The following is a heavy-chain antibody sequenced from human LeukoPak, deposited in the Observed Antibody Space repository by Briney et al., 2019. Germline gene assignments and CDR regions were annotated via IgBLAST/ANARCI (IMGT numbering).Heavy chain of an antibody. Sequence: SETLSLTCTVSGGSISSSSYYWGWIRQPPGKGLEWIGSIYYSGSTYYNPSLKSRVTISVDTSKNQFSLKQSSVTAADTAVYYCARRVVGATFNYYFDYWGQGTLVTVSS. V-gene: IGHV4-39*01. CDR1: GGSISSSSYY. J-gene: IGHJ4*02. D-gene: IGHD1-26*01. CDR2: IYYSGST. CDR3: ARRVVGATFNYYFDY.